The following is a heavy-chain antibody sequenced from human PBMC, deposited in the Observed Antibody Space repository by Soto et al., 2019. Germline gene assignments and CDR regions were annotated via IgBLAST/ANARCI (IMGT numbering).Heavy chain of an antibody. CDR1: GFSLSTSGVG. CDR2: IYGNDIK. V-gene: IGHV2-5*01. CDR3: SHIRVPHTLDP. Sequence: QITLKESGPTLVKPTQTLTLTCTFSGFSLSTSGVGVAWIRQPPGKTLEWLGLIYGNDIKRYGPSLKCRLTITKDTSKGQVILTMTNLDPVDTAADYCSHIRVPHTLDPWGQGTLVTVSS. J-gene: IGHJ5*02.